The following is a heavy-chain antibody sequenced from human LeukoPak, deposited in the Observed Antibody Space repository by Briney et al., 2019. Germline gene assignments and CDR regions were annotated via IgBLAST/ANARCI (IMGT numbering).Heavy chain of an antibody. Sequence: ERSLRLSCAASGFTFNTFGMHWVRQAPGKGLEWVAVIWSDGSYEYSADSVKGRVAFSRDDSKNTLYLEMNSLRAEDTAVYYCARSTTVTTNNWLDPWGQGTLVTVSS. J-gene: IGHJ5*02. CDR2: IWSDGSYE. CDR3: ARSTTVTTNNWLDP. V-gene: IGHV3-33*01. CDR1: GFTFNTFG. D-gene: IGHD4-17*01.